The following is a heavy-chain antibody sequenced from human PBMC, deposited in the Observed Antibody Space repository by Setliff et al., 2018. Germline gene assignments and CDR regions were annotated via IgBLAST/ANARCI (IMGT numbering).Heavy chain of an antibody. CDR3: AKTELGLTGTKNWFDP. CDR1: GGSISSSNYY. J-gene: IGHJ5*02. D-gene: IGHD1-7*01. V-gene: IGHV4-39*07. CDR2: IYFSGTT. Sequence: PSETLSLTCTVSGGSISSSNYYWGWIRQPPGKGLEWIGSIYFSGTTYYNPSLKSRVTMSINTSKNHFSLNLSSVTAADTAVYFCAKTELGLTGTKNWFDPWGQGTLVTVSS.